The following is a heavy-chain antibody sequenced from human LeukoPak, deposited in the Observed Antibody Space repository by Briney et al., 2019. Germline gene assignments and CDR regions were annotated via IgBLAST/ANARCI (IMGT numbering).Heavy chain of an antibody. D-gene: IGHD3-22*01. CDR1: GYTFTGYY. V-gene: IGHV1-2*02. CDR3: ASLYDSSDHFDY. Sequence: ASVKVSCKASGYTFTGYYMHWVRQAPGQGLEWMEWINPNSGGTNYAQKFQGRVTMTRDTSISTAYMELSRLRSDDTAVYYCASLYDSSDHFDYWGQGTLVTVSS. J-gene: IGHJ4*02. CDR2: INPNSGGT.